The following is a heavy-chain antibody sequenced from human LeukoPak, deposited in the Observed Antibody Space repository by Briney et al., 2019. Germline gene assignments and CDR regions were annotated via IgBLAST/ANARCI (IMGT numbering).Heavy chain of an antibody. J-gene: IGHJ4*02. CDR1: GFTFSSYG. CDR3: AKDHESGSPPDY. CDR2: ISYDGSNK. V-gene: IGHV3-30*18. D-gene: IGHD1-26*01. Sequence: GVLRLSCAASGFTFSSYGMHWVRQAPGKGLEWVAVISYDGSNKYYADSVKGRFTISRDNSKNTLYLQMNSLRAEDTAVYYCAKDHESGSPPDYWGQGTLVTVSS.